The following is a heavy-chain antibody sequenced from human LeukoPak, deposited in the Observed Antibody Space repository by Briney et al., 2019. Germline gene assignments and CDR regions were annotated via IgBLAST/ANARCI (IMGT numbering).Heavy chain of an antibody. CDR1: GGSISSGGYY. CDR2: IYYSGST. Sequence: KPSETLSLTCTVSGGSISSGGYYWSWIRQHPGKGLEWIGYIYYSGSTYYNPSLKSRVTISVDTSKNQFSLKLSSVTAADTAVYYCARTMITFGGVIVNFDYWGQGTLVTVSS. V-gene: IGHV4-31*03. D-gene: IGHD3-16*02. J-gene: IGHJ4*02. CDR3: ARTMITFGGVIVNFDY.